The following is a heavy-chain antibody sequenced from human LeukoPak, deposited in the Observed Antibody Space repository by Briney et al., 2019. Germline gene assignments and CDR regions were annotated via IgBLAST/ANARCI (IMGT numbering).Heavy chain of an antibody. CDR3: ARGPYYYGSGYLDY. J-gene: IGHJ4*02. CDR1: NGSINSGGYS. Sequence: PSQTLSLTCTVPNGSINSGGYSWSWIRQHPGKGLEWIGEINHSGSTNYNPSLKSRVTISVDTSKNQFSLKLSSVTAADTAVYYCARGPYYYGSGYLDYWGQGTLVTVSS. V-gene: IGHV4-30-2*01. CDR2: INHSGST. D-gene: IGHD3-10*01.